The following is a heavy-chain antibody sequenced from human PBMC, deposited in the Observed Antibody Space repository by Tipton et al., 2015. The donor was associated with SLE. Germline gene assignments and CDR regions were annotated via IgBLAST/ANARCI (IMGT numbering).Heavy chain of an antibody. Sequence: TLSLTCTVSGGSISSSTYYWGWIRQPPGKGLEWVGSIYYTGTTYYTPSLKSRVTISVDTSKNQFSLKLSSVTAADTAVYYCARQPPYDQDFDYWGQGTLVTVSS. V-gene: IGHV4-39*07. J-gene: IGHJ4*02. CDR2: IYYTGTT. CDR1: GGSISSSTYY. D-gene: IGHD3-22*01. CDR3: ARQPPYDQDFDY.